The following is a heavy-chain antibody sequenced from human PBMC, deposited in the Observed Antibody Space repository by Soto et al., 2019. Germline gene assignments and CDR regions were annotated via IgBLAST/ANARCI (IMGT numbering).Heavy chain of an antibody. J-gene: IGHJ4*02. Sequence: EVQLMESGGGLVQPGGSLRLSCAASGFSFGASWMAWVRQAPGKGLEWVADIKQDGSDKNYVDSVKGRVTISRDNAKNSLYRQMNSLREEATAVYYCARDTYYGAIDYWGLGTLVTVSS. CDR1: GFSFGASW. V-gene: IGHV3-7*01. D-gene: IGHD3-10*01. CDR2: IKQDGSDK. CDR3: ARDTYYGAIDY.